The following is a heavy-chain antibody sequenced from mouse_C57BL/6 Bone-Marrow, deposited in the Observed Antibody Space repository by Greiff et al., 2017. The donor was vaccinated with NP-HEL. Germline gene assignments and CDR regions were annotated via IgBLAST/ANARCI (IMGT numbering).Heavy chain of an antibody. CDR3: AREGGLRRRTYAMDY. Sequence: EVQLVESEGGLVQPGSSMKLSCTASGFTFSDYYMAWLRQVPEKGLEWVANINYDGSSTYYLDSLKSRFIISRDNAKNILYLQMRSLKSEDTATYYCAREGGLRRRTYAMDYWGQGTSVTVSS. CDR1: GFTFSDYY. CDR2: INYDGSST. V-gene: IGHV5-16*01. J-gene: IGHJ4*01. D-gene: IGHD2-4*01.